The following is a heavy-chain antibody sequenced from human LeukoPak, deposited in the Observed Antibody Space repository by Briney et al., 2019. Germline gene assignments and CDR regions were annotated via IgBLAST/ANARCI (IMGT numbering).Heavy chain of an antibody. D-gene: IGHD3-10*01. CDR2: MNPNSGNT. Sequence: ASVKLSCKASGYTFTSYDINWVRQATGQGPEWMGWMNPNSGNTGYAQQFQGRVTVTRTTSTSTAYMELSSLRSDDTAVYYCARGWFGQLLQDYWGQGTLVTVSS. V-gene: IGHV1-8*01. J-gene: IGHJ4*02. CDR3: ARGWFGQLLQDY. CDR1: GYTFTSYD.